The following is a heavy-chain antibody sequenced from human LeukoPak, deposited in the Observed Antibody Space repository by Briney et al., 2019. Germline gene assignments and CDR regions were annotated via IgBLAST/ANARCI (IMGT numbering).Heavy chain of an antibody. CDR3: ARRGTTIYAFEI. Sequence: ASVKVSCKASGYTFTSSGINWVRQAAGQGLEWMGWISAYNGNTNYAQRLQDRVTMTTDTPTSTAYMELRSLGSADTAVYYCARRGTTIYAFEIWGQGTMVTVSS. J-gene: IGHJ3*02. CDR2: ISAYNGNT. CDR1: GYTFTSSG. V-gene: IGHV1-18*01. D-gene: IGHD1-7*01.